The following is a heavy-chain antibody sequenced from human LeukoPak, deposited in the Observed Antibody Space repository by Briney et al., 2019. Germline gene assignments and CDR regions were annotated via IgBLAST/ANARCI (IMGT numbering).Heavy chain of an antibody. CDR1: GYTFTGYY. Sequence: GASVKVSCKASGYTFTGYYMHWVRQAPGQGLEWMGWINPNSGGTNYAQKFQGRVTMTRDTSISTAYMELSRLRSDDTAVYYCARGGNYDYVWGSYRFPNWFDPWGQGTLVTVSS. D-gene: IGHD3-16*02. CDR3: ARGGNYDYVWGSYRFPNWFDP. CDR2: INPNSGGT. V-gene: IGHV1-2*02. J-gene: IGHJ5*02.